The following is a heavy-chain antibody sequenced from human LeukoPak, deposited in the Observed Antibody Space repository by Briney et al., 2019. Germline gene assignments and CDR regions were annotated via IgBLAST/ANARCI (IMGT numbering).Heavy chain of an antibody. D-gene: IGHD6-13*01. J-gene: IGHJ6*03. V-gene: IGHV3-48*03. Sequence: PGGSLRLSCAASGFTFSDYEMNWVRQAPGKGLEWILHISTSGSIIHYADSVKGRFTISRDNAKNSLYLQMNSLRAEDTALYFCARDATTEPGTVYMDVWGKRTTVTISS. CDR1: GFTFSDYE. CDR3: ARDATTEPGTVYMDV. CDR2: ISTSGSII.